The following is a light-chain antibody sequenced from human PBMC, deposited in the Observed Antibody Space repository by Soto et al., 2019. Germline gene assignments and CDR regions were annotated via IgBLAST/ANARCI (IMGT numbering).Light chain of an antibody. V-gene: IGLV2-11*01. CDR3: CSYAGRYIYV. Sequence: QSALTQPRSVSGSPGQSVSISCTGTSSDVGGYNYVSWYQQHPGKAPKVMIYDVNKRPSGVPDRFSGSKSGNTASLTISGLQSEDEAYYYCCSYAGRYIYVFGTGTKLTVL. J-gene: IGLJ1*01. CDR2: DVN. CDR1: SSDVGGYNY.